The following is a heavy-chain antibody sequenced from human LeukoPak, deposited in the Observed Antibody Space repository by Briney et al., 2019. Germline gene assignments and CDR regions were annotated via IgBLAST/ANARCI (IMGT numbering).Heavy chain of an antibody. CDR2: INPNSGGT. J-gene: IGHJ6*02. CDR1: GYTFTGHY. Sequence: ASVKVSCKASGYTFTGHYMHWVRQAPGQGLEWMGWINPNSGGTNYAQNFQGRVTMTRDTSISTAYMELSRLRSDDTAVYYCARDRTRGDYYGMDVWGQGTTVTVSS. V-gene: IGHV1-2*02. D-gene: IGHD2-8*01. CDR3: ARDRTRGDYYGMDV.